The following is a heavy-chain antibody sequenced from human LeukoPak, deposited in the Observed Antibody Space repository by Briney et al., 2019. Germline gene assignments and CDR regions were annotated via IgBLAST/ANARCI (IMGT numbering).Heavy chain of an antibody. J-gene: IGHJ6*03. Sequence: ASVKVSCKASGYTFTSYDINWVRQATGQGLEWMGWMNPNSGNTGYAQKFQGRVTITRNTSISTAYMELSSLRSEDTAVYYCARGRCSSTSCYAYYYYYYMDVWGKGTTVTVSS. CDR2: MNPNSGNT. D-gene: IGHD2-2*01. V-gene: IGHV1-8*03. CDR1: GYTFTSYD. CDR3: ARGRCSSTSCYAYYYYYYMDV.